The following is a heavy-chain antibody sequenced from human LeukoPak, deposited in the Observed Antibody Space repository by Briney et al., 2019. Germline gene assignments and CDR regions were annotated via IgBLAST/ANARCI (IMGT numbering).Heavy chain of an antibody. J-gene: IGHJ4*02. D-gene: IGHD5-18*01. CDR3: ARVGIQLWLLDY. V-gene: IGHV1-18*01. CDR2: ISAHNGNT. CDR1: GYTFISCG. Sequence: ASVKVSRKASGYTFISCGISWVRQAPGQGLEWMGWISAHNGNTDYAQKLQGRVTMTTDTSTSTAYMELRSLRSDDTAVYYCARVGIQLWLLDYWGQGTLVTVSS.